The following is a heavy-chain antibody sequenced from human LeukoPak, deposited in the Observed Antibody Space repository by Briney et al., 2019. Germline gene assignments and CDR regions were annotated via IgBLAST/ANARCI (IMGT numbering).Heavy chain of an antibody. D-gene: IGHD6-6*01. CDR3: ARARFRIIEYSSSPFDY. J-gene: IGHJ4*02. Sequence: GRSLRLSCAASGFTFSSYGLHWVRQAPGKGLEWVAVISFDGSDKYYADSVKGRFTISRDNAKNSLYLQMNSLRAEDTAVYYCARARFRIIEYSSSPFDYWGQGTLVTVSS. V-gene: IGHV3-30*03. CDR2: ISFDGSDK. CDR1: GFTFSSYG.